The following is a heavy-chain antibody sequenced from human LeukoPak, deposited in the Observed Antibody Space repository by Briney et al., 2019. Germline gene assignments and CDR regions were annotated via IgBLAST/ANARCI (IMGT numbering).Heavy chain of an antibody. CDR3: ARDRGYSSSWSFGKHYYMDV. V-gene: IGHV3-33*07. D-gene: IGHD6-13*01. J-gene: IGHJ6*03. CDR1: GFTFSSYG. Sequence: PGRSLRLSCAASGFTFSSYGMYWVHQAPGKGLDWVAVIWYDESHKSYANSVKGRFTISRDNPKNILYLQMNSLRADDTAVYYCARDRGYSSSWSFGKHYYMDVWGKGTTVTVSS. CDR2: IWYDESHK.